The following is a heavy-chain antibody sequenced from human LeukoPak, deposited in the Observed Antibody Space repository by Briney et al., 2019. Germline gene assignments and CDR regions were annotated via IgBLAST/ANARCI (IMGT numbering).Heavy chain of an antibody. CDR3: AKYVKTAAVAGFDY. Sequence: RGSLRLSCAVSGFTFSSYAFIWVRQAPGKGLEWVSYISKRADVIDYADSVKGRFTVSRDNSKNTLYLQMNSLRAEDTAAYYCAKYVKTAAVAGFDYWGQGTLVTVSS. CDR1: GFTFSSYA. CDR2: ISKRADVI. J-gene: IGHJ4*02. D-gene: IGHD6-19*01. V-gene: IGHV3-23*01.